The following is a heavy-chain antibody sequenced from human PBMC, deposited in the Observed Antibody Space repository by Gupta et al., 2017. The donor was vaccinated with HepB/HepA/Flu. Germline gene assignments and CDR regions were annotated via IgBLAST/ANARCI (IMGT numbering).Heavy chain of an antibody. V-gene: IGHV4-59*01. CDR3: GRETRVRGYYYGMDV. J-gene: IGHJ6*02. Sequence: QVQLQESGPGLVKPSETLSLTCTVSGGPISGYYWSWIRQPPGKGLEWIGYIYYSGSTHYSPSLKSRVTISVDTSNQFSLKLSSVTAADTAVYYCGRETRVRGYYYGMDVWGQGTTVTVSS. CDR2: IYYSGST. D-gene: IGHD3-3*01. CDR1: GGPISGYY.